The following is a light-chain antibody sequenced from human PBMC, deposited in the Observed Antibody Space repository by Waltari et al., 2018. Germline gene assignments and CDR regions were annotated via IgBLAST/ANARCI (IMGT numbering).Light chain of an antibody. CDR3: QHYNNWPPWT. Sequence: EIVMTQSPATLSVSPGERATLSCRASQGVSSNLAWYQQKSGQAPRLLIYGASTRATGIPARFSGSGSGTEFTLTISSLQSEDFAVYYCQHYNNWPPWTFGQGTKVEIK. CDR1: QGVSSN. CDR2: GAS. J-gene: IGKJ1*01. V-gene: IGKV3-15*01.